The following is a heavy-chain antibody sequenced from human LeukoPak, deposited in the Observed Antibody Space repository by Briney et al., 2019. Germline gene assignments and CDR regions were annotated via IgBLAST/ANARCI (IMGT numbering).Heavy chain of an antibody. D-gene: IGHD3-3*01. CDR3: ARDHQYYDFWSGYYFH. CDR2: ISWNSGSI. Sequence: GGSLRLSCAASGFTFDDYAMHWVRHAPGKGLEWVSGISWNSGSIGYADSVKGRFTISRDNAKNSLYLQMNSLRAEDTAVYYCARDHQYYDFWSGYYFHWGQGTLVTVSS. V-gene: IGHV3-9*01. J-gene: IGHJ4*02. CDR1: GFTFDDYA.